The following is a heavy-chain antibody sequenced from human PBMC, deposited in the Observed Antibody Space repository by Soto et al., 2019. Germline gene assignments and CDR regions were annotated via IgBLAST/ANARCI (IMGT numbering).Heavy chain of an antibody. D-gene: IGHD3-10*01. CDR1: GFSLTTSGVG. CDR2: IYWDDDK. CDR3: AQSREFGEFFD. Sequence: QITLKESGPTLVKPTQTLTLTCTFSGFSLTTSGVGVGWIRQPPGKALEWLALIYWDDDKRYSPSLRSRLIITKDTSKNQVVLTMTNMDPVDTATYCCAQSREFGEFFDWGQGTLVTGSS. J-gene: IGHJ4*02. V-gene: IGHV2-5*02.